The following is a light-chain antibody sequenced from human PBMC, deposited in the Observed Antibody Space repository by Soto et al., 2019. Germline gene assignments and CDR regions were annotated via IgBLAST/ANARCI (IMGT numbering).Light chain of an antibody. J-gene: IGKJ2*01. V-gene: IGKV3-11*01. CDR2: GAS. CDR1: QSVNDY. Sequence: EIVLTQSPATLSLSPGERATLSCRASQSVNDYLAWYQQKPGQAPRLLIYGASNRATGIPLRFRGSGSGTDFTLPISSLEPEDFAVYYCQHRGRWPRTFGQGTKLEIK. CDR3: QHRGRWPRT.